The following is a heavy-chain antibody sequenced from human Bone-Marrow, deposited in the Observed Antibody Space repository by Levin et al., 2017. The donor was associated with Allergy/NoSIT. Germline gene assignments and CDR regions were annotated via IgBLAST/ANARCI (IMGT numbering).Heavy chain of an antibody. CDR2: IKQDGSKK. V-gene: IGHV3-7*01. CDR1: GFTFSGYW. J-gene: IGHJ3*02. Sequence: VASVKVSCTASGFTFSGYWMSWVRQAPGKGLEWLGCIKQDGSKKYDVDSVKGRFTISRDNGDNSLYLQMNSLRVEDTAMYYCAKYGDYAGRQDIFDMWGQGTMVTVSS. D-gene: IGHD4-17*01. CDR3: AKYGDYAGRQDIFDM.